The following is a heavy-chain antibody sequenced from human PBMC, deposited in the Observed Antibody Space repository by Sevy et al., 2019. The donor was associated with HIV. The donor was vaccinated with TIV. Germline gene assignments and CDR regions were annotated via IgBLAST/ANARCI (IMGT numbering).Heavy chain of an antibody. J-gene: IGHJ6*02. D-gene: IGHD3-16*01. Sequence: GGSLRLSCTASGFPFSSYDMNWVRQAPGQGLEWISSISSSSNFVYQADSVKGRFTISRDNAKNSLFLQMNSLTVEDTAGYYCGGGRGGPRTRGSYQYGMDVWGQGTTVTVSS. V-gene: IGHV3-21*06. CDR1: GFPFSSYD. CDR2: ISSSSNFV. CDR3: GGGRGGPRTRGSYQYGMDV.